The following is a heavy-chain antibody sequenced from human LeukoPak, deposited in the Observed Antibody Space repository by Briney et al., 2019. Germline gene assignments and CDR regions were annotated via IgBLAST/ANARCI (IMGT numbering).Heavy chain of an antibody. J-gene: IGHJ4*02. CDR1: GGSISSGGYS. D-gene: IGHD6-6*01. CDR3: ARSPPPFEYSSFLFDY. Sequence: PSQTLSLTCAVSGGSISSGGYSWSWIRQPPGKGLEWIGYISDSGSTYYNPSLKSRVTISVDRYKNQFSLKLSSVTAADTAVYYCARSPPPFEYSSFLFDYWGQGTLVTVSS. V-gene: IGHV4-30-2*01. CDR2: ISDSGST.